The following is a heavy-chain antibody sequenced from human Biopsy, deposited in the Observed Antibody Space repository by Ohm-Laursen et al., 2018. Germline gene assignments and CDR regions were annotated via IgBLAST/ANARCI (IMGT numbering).Heavy chain of an antibody. J-gene: IGHJ6*02. Sequence: TLSLTWTVSGGSICSDYWSWIRQTPGKGLEWIGYIYYSGSTNYNPSLKSRVTISVDTSKNQFSLRLNSVTAADTAVYYCARATNSTGWPYYYFYGMDVWGQGTTVTVSS. V-gene: IGHV4-59*01. CDR2: IYYSGST. D-gene: IGHD2/OR15-2a*01. CDR1: GGSICSDY. CDR3: ARATNSTGWPYYYFYGMDV.